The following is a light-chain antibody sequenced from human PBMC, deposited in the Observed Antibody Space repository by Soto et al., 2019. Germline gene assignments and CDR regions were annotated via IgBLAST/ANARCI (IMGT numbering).Light chain of an antibody. CDR2: NNL. J-gene: IGLJ1*01. V-gene: IGLV1-40*01. Sequence: QSVLTQPPSVSGAPGQRVTISCPGSSSNFGAGYEVHWYKQVPGADPTLVIFNNLNRPSGVPERFSGSKSGTSASLVISGLQAEDEADYYCQAFDSSLRVYVFGSGTKLTVL. CDR1: SSNFGAGYE. CDR3: QAFDSSLRVYV.